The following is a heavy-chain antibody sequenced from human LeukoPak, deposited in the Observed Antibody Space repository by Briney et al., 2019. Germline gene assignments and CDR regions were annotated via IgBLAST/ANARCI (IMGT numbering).Heavy chain of an antibody. V-gene: IGHV5-51*01. Sequence: GESLKISCQGSGYSFTNYWIGWVRQMPGKGLEWVGIIYPGDSDTRYSPSFQGQVTISADKSISTAYLQWSSLKASDTAMYYCAREPSFTLVRGAPDYWGQGTLVTVSS. D-gene: IGHD3-10*01. CDR2: IYPGDSDT. J-gene: IGHJ4*02. CDR1: GYSFTNYW. CDR3: AREPSFTLVRGAPDY.